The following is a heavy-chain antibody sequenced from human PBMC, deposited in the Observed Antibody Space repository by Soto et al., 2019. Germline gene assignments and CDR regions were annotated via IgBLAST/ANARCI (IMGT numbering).Heavy chain of an antibody. CDR3: ERGHYTDCYNGVCYFFYNKEMDV. J-gene: IGHJ6*02. D-gene: IGHD2-8*01. V-gene: IGHV1-2*04. Sequence: ASVKVSCKASGYSFTDYHIHWVRQAPGQGLEWLGRINPKSGGTSTAQKFQGWVTMTRDRSISTVYMELTRLTSDDTAVYLCERGHYTDCYNGVCYFFYNKEMDVCGQGTTVAVYS. CDR2: INPKSGGT. CDR1: GYSFTDYH.